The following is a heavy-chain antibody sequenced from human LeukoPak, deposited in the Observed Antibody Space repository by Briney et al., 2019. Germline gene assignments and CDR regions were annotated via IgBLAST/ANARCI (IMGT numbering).Heavy chain of an antibody. J-gene: IGHJ4*02. CDR3: ARESFSHDSSGIDY. V-gene: IGHV3-21*01. D-gene: IGHD3-22*01. CDR1: GFTFSSYS. CDR2: ISSSSSYI. Sequence: GGSLRLSCAASGFTFSSYSMNWVRRAPGKGLEWVSSISSSSSYIYYADSVKGRFTISRDNAKNSLYLQMNSLRAEDTAVYYCARESFSHDSSGIDYWGQGTLVTVSS.